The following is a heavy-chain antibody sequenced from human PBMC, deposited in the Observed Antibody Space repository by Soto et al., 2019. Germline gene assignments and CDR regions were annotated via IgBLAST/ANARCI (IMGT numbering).Heavy chain of an antibody. J-gene: IGHJ4*02. V-gene: IGHV3-48*03. D-gene: IGHD4-17*01. Sequence: GGSLRLSCAASGFTFISYEMNWVRQAPGKGLEWVSYISSSGSTIYYADSVKGRFTISRDNAKNSLYLQMNSLRAEDTAVYYCARDALYDYGESFDYWGQGTLVTVSS. CDR3: ARDALYDYGESFDY. CDR1: GFTFISYE. CDR2: ISSSGSTI.